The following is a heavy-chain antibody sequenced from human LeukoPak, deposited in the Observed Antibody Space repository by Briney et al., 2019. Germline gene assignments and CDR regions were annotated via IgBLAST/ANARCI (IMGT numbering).Heavy chain of an antibody. J-gene: IGHJ4*02. V-gene: IGHV4-59*01. CDR1: GASISSWY. CDR2: IYGSGNT. Sequence: SETLSLTCTVSGASISSWYWSWIRQPPGKGLEWIGYIYGSGNTNYNPSLKSRVTMSIDTSKNQFSLKLTSVTAADTATYYCARETSLAGFASGLGFNYWGQGILVTVSS. D-gene: IGHD6-19*01. CDR3: ARETSLAGFASGLGFNY.